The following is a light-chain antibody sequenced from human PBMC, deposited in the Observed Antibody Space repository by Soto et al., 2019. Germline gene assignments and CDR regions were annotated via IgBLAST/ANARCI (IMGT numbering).Light chain of an antibody. Sequence: QSVLSQPPSASETPGQRVTLSCSGSTSNIGSRSGHWFQQFPGTAPKLLIYRDSQRPSGVPDRFSGSKSGTSASLAISGLRSDDEADYYCAAWDDSRRDWVFGGGTKLTVL. CDR2: RDS. V-gene: IGLV1-47*01. CDR1: TSNIGSRS. J-gene: IGLJ3*02. CDR3: AAWDDSRRDWV.